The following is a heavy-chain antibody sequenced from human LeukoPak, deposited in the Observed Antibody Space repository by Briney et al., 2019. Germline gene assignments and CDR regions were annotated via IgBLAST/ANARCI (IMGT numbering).Heavy chain of an antibody. Sequence: GGSLRLSCAASGFTFSSYAMSWVRQAPGKGLEWVSAISGSGGSTYYADSVKGWFTISRDNSKSTLYLQMNSLRAEDTAVYYCAKHCSSTSCYFWGQGTLVTVSS. CDR1: GFTFSSYA. CDR2: ISGSGGST. D-gene: IGHD2-2*01. V-gene: IGHV3-23*01. CDR3: AKHCSSTSCYF. J-gene: IGHJ4*02.